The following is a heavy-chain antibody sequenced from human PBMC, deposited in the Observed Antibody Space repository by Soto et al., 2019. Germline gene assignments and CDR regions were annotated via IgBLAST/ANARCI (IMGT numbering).Heavy chain of an antibody. CDR2: INPNSGGT. V-gene: IGHV1-2*02. CDR1: GYTFTGYY. CDR3: ARVEIVVVTAMHDDY. J-gene: IGHJ4*02. D-gene: IGHD2-21*02. Sequence: QVQLVQSGAEVKKPGASVKVSCKASGYTFTGYYMHWVRQAPGQGLEWMGWINPNSGGTNYAQKFQGRVTMTRGTSISTAYMELSRLGSDDRAVYYCARVEIVVVTAMHDDYWGQGTLVTVSS.